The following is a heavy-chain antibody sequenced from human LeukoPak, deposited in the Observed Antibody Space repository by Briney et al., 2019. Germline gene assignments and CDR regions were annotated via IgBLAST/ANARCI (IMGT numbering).Heavy chain of an antibody. D-gene: IGHD5-24*01. CDR3: ARDQEMATIFDY. V-gene: IGHV1-46*01. CDR1: GYIFTYHY. J-gene: IGHJ4*02. Sequence: ASVKVSCKASGYIFTYHYIHLVRQAPGQGLEWMGIINPNNGNTDYAQKFQGRVTMTRDTSTSTVYMDLRSLRSDDTAVYYCARDQEMATIFDYWGQGTLVTVSS. CDR2: INPNNGNT.